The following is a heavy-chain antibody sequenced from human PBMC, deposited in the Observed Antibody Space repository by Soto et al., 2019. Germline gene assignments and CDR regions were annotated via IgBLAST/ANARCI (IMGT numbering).Heavy chain of an antibody. CDR1: GGSISSSSYY. V-gene: IGHV4-39*01. CDR2: IYYSGST. J-gene: IGHJ5*02. CDR3: AKPEGYCSGGSCYSWFDP. Sequence: QLQLQESGPGLVKPSETLSLTCTVSGGSISSSSYYWGWIRQPPGKGLEWIGNIYYSGSTYYNPSLKSRVTIVVDTSKNQFSLKLSSVAAADTAVYYCAKPEGYCSGGSCYSWFDPWGQGTLVTVSS. D-gene: IGHD2-15*01.